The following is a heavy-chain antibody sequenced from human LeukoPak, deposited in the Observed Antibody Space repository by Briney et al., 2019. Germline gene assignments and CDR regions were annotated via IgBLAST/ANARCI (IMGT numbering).Heavy chain of an antibody. CDR3: ATILLYYYGSGNT. CDR1: GGSISSSSYY. V-gene: IGHV4-39*01. J-gene: IGHJ5*02. Sequence: SETLSLTRTVSGGSISSSSYYWGWIRQPPGKGLEWIGSIYYSGSTYYNPSLKSRVTISVDTSKNQFSLKLSSVTAADTAVYYCATILLYYYGSGNTWGQGTLVTVSS. CDR2: IYYSGST. D-gene: IGHD3-10*01.